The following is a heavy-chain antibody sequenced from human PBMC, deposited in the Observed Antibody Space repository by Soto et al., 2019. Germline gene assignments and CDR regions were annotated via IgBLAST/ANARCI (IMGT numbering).Heavy chain of an antibody. CDR1: GGSISSYY. V-gene: IGHV4-59*01. J-gene: IGHJ6*03. D-gene: IGHD3-10*01. CDR3: ARIGSKESYYYYMDV. CDR2: IYYSGST. Sequence: SETLSLTCTVSGGSISSYYWSWIRQPPGKGLEWIGYIYYSGSTNYNPSFKSRVTISVDTSKNQFSLKLSSVTAADTAVYYCARIGSKESYYYYMDVWGKGTTVTVSS.